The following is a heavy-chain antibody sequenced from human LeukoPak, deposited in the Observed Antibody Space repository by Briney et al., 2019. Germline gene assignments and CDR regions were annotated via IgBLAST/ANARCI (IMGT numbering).Heavy chain of an antibody. CDR1: GGTFSSYA. D-gene: IGHD2-2*01. V-gene: IGHV1-69*13. J-gene: IGHJ5*02. CDR3: AREAADIVVVPAAMDWFDP. Sequence: SSVKVSCKASGGTFSSYAISWVRQAPGQGLEWMGGIIPIFGTANYAQKFQGRVTITADESTSTAYMELSSLRSEDTAVYYCAREAADIVVVPAAMDWFDPWGQGTLVTVSS. CDR2: IIPIFGTA.